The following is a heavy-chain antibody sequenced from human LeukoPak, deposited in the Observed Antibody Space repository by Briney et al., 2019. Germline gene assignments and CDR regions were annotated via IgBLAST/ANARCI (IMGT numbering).Heavy chain of an antibody. V-gene: IGHV4-59*01. CDR2: IYYSGST. CDR3: ARDLGYYYGSGSSPRYYFDY. D-gene: IGHD3-10*01. Sequence: PSETLSLTCTVSGGSISSYYWSWIQQPPGKGLEWIGYIYYSGSTNYNPSLKSRVTISVDTSKNQFSLKLSSVTAADTAVYYCARDLGYYYGSGSSPRYYFDYWGQGTLVTVSS. CDR1: GGSISSYY. J-gene: IGHJ4*02.